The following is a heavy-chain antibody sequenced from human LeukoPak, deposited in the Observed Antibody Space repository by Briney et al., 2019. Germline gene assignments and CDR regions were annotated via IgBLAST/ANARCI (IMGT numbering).Heavy chain of an antibody. CDR1: GGSISSYY. CDR3: ARDSAYSSSYDY. V-gene: IGHV4-4*07. J-gene: IGHJ4*02. CDR2: IYTSGST. Sequence: SETLSLTCTVSGGSISSYYWSWIRQPAGKGLEWIGRIYTSGSTNYNPSLKSRVTMPVDTSKNQFSLKLSSVTAADTAVYYCARDSAYSSSYDYWGQETLVTVSS. D-gene: IGHD6-6*01.